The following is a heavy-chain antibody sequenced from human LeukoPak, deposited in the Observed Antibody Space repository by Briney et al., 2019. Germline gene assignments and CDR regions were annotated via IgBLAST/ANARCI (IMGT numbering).Heavy chain of an antibody. D-gene: IGHD4-17*01. V-gene: IGHV4-59*11. CDR2: IYYSGST. J-gene: IGHJ6*03. CDR3: TTDPYGDNNAMSHYYPMDV. Sequence: SETLSLTCTVSGDSISSHYWSWIRQPPGEGLEGSGYIYYSGSTNYNPSLKGRVTISVDPSKKPFSLNLSSVTPAPTPVYYCTTDPYGDNNAMSHYYPMDVWGKGTTVIVSS. CDR1: GDSISSHY.